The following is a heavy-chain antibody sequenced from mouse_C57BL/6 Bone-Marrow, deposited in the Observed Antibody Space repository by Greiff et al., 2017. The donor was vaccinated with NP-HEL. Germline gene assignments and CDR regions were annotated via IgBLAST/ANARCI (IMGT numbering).Heavy chain of an antibody. CDR3: ARSDYSSSPHFDY. J-gene: IGHJ2*01. V-gene: IGHV1-52*01. Sequence: QVQLQQPGAELVRPGSSVKLSCKASGYTFTSYWMHWVKQRPIQGLEWIGNIDPSDSETHYNQKFKDKATLTVDKSSSTAYMQLSSLTSEDSAVYYYARSDYSSSPHFDYWGKGTTLTVSS. CDR2: IDPSDSET. D-gene: IGHD1-1*01. CDR1: GYTFTSYW.